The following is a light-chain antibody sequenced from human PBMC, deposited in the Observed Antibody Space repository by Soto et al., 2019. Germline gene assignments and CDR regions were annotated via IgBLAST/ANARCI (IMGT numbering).Light chain of an antibody. CDR1: SSDVGSYNL. V-gene: IGLV2-23*01. J-gene: IGLJ1*01. CDR2: EGS. CDR3: CSYAGSSTSYNYV. Sequence: QSALTQPASVSGSPGQSITISCTGTSSDVGSYNLVSWYQQHPGKAPKLMIYEGSKRPSGVSNRFSGSKSGNTASLTISGLQAEDEADYYCCSYAGSSTSYNYVFGTGTKVTV.